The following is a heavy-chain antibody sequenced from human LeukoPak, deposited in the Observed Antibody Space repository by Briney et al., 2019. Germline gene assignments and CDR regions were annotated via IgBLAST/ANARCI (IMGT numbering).Heavy chain of an antibody. Sequence: PSETLTLTCTVSGGSISSYYWSWIRQPPGKGLEWIGYIYTSGSTNYNPSLKSRVTISVDTSKNQFSLKLSSVTAADTAVYYCARLVIGFWGYYYMDVWGKGTTVTVSS. CDR1: GGSISSYY. J-gene: IGHJ6*03. V-gene: IGHV4-4*09. D-gene: IGHD3-16*01. CDR2: IYTSGST. CDR3: ARLVIGFWGYYYMDV.